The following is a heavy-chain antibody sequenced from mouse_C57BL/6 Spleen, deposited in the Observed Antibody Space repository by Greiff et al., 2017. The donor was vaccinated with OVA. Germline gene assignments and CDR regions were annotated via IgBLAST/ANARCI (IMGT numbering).Heavy chain of an antibody. Sequence: EVQGVESGPELVKPGASVKMSCKASGYTFTDYNMHWVKQSHGKSLEWIGYINPNNGGTSYNQKFKGKATLTVNKSSSTAYMELRSLTSEDSAVYYCARSIYYDYDGYYYAMDYWGQGTSVTVSS. J-gene: IGHJ4*01. CDR2: INPNNGGT. CDR1: GYTFTDYN. CDR3: ARSIYYDYDGYYYAMDY. V-gene: IGHV1-22*01. D-gene: IGHD2-4*01.